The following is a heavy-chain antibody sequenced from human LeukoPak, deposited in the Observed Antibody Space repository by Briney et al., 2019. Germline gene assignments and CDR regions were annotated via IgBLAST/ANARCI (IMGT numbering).Heavy chain of an antibody. D-gene: IGHD3-3*01. CDR3: ARRRITIFGVVIRAFYYDY. J-gene: IGHJ4*02. Sequence: PSETLSLTCTVSGGSISSSSYYWGWIRQPPGKGLEWFGSIYYSGSTYYNPSLKSRVTISVDTSKNQFSLKLSSVSAADTAVYYCARRRITIFGVVIRAFYYDYWGQGTLVTVSS. CDR1: GGSISSSSYY. CDR2: IYYSGST. V-gene: IGHV4-39*01.